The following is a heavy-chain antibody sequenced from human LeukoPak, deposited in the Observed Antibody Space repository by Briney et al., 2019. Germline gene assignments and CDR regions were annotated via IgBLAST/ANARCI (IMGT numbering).Heavy chain of an antibody. V-gene: IGHV6-1*01. CDR2: TYDKSNWYN. D-gene: IGHD5-24*01. Sequence: SQTLSLTCAISGDSVSTNSGGWNWIRQSPSRGLEWLGRTYDKSNWYNDYAVSVKSRITINPDTSKNQFSLQLNSVTPEDTAVYYCARGWLQSGFDYWGQGTQVTVSS. CDR1: GDSVSTNSGG. CDR3: ARGWLQSGFDY. J-gene: IGHJ4*02.